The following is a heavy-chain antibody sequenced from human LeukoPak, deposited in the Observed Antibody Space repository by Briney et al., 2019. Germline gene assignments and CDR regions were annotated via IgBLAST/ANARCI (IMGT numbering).Heavy chain of an antibody. CDR3: ARKGIGSSRYQNMDV. Sequence: PGGSLRLSCAASGFTFSNYEMNWVRQAPGKGLEWVSKITSSGSTIYYADSVKGRFTVSRDTSKNTLYLQMNSLRAEDTAVYYCARKGIGSSRYQNMDVWGKGTTVTVSS. D-gene: IGHD6-25*01. V-gene: IGHV3-48*03. J-gene: IGHJ6*03. CDR1: GFTFSNYE. CDR2: ITSSGSTI.